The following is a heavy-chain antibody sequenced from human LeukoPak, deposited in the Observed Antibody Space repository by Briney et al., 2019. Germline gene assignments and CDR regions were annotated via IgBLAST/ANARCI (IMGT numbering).Heavy chain of an antibody. V-gene: IGHV3-66*01. D-gene: IGHD5-24*01. CDR3: ATGKEWMALDY. J-gene: IGHJ4*02. CDR1: GFTDSTKY. CDR2: IYRGTET. Sequence: PGGSLRLSCVASGFTDSTKYMTWVRQAPGKRLEWVSIIYRGTETNYADSVKDRFIISRDFSRNTFFLDLNRLRIDDTAIYHCATGKEWMALDYWGQGSLVTVSS.